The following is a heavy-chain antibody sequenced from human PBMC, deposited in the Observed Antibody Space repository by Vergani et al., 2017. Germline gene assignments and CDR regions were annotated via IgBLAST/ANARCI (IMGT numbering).Heavy chain of an antibody. V-gene: IGHV3-13*01. CDR2: IGTAGDT. CDR1: GFTFSSYD. J-gene: IGHJ6*03. Sequence: EVQLVESGGGLVQPGGSLRLSCAASGFTFSSYDMHWVRQATGKGLEWVSAIGTAGDTYYPGSVKGRFTISRENAKNSLYLQMNSLRAGDTAVYYCALSGYSSSSHGDYYYYYMDVWGKGTTVTVSS. D-gene: IGHD6-6*01. CDR3: ALSGYSSSSHGDYYYYYMDV.